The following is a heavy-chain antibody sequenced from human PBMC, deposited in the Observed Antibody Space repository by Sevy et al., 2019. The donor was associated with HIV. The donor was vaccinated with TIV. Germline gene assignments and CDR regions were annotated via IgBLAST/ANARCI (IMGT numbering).Heavy chain of an antibody. CDR3: ARSVYGSGTYLNDY. Sequence: ASVKVSCKASGYTFTGYYVHWVRQAPGQGLEGMGWVNPNSGGTNYGQKFKGRVTMTTETSISPAYMEMSGLRSDDTAVYYCARSVYGSGTYLNDYWGQGTLVTVSS. V-gene: IGHV1-2*02. CDR2: VNPNSGGT. D-gene: IGHD3-10*01. J-gene: IGHJ4*02. CDR1: GYTFTGYY.